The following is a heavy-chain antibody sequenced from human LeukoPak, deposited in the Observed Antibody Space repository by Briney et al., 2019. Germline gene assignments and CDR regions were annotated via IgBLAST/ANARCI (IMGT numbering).Heavy chain of an antibody. V-gene: IGHV4-59*01. CDR3: ARAYYFDSSGYDDAFDI. J-gene: IGHJ3*02. D-gene: IGHD3-22*01. Sequence: NPSETLSLTCTISGGSISNYYWTWIRQPPGKGLEWIGFISYSGSTSYNPSLKSRVTISLDTSKNQFSLTLSSVTAADTAVYYCARAYYFDSSGYDDAFDIWGQGTMVTVSS. CDR2: ISYSGST. CDR1: GGSISNYY.